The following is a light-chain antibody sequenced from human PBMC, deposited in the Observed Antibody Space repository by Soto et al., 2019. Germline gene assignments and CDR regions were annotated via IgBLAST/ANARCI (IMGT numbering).Light chain of an antibody. V-gene: IGKV1-5*01. CDR1: QSISSW. CDR3: QQYNSYSPWT. J-gene: IGKJ1*01. Sequence: DIQMTQSPSTLSASVGDRVTITCRASQSISSWLAWYQQKPGKAPKLLIYDASSLESGVPSRFSGSGSGTEFTLTISSLQPDDCATYYCQQYNSYSPWTFG. CDR2: DAS.